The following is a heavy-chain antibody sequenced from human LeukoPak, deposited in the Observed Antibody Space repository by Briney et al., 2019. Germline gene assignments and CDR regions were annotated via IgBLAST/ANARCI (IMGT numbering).Heavy chain of an antibody. Sequence: ASVKVSCKASGYTFTSYDINWVRQATGQGLEWMGWMNPNSGNTGYAQKFQGRVTMTRNTSISTAYMELSSLRSEATAVYYCARSGYNYGPYYFDYWGQGTLVTVSS. CDR3: ARSGYNYGPYYFDY. V-gene: IGHV1-8*01. D-gene: IGHD5-18*01. J-gene: IGHJ4*02. CDR2: MNPNSGNT. CDR1: GYTFTSYD.